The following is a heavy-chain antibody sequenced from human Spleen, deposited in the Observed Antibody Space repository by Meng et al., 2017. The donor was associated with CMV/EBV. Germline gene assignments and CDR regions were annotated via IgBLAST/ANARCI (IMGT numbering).Heavy chain of an antibody. CDR3: ARATKNRVLFVLVPAAADY. D-gene: IGHD2-2*01. CDR1: GYTFTNYG. Sequence: ASVKVSCKASGYTFTNYGITWVRQAPGQGLEWMGWISGSNAKTDYAQKVQARVTLTTDTSTSTAYMELRSLRSDDTAVYYCARATKNRVLFVLVPAAADYWGQGTLVTVSS. CDR2: ISGSNAKT. J-gene: IGHJ4*02. V-gene: IGHV1-18*01.